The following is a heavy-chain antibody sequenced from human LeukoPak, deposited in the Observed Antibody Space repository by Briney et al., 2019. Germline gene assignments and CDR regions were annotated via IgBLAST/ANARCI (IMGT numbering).Heavy chain of an antibody. J-gene: IGHJ4*02. Sequence: GGSLRLSCAASGFTFSSYSMNWVRQAPGKGLEWVSSISSGSSYIYYADSVKGRFTISRDNSKNTLYLQMNSLRAEDTAVYYCASFSGNYRYYFDYWGQGTLVTVSS. CDR1: GFTFSSYS. D-gene: IGHD1-26*01. CDR2: ISSGSSYI. V-gene: IGHV3-21*04. CDR3: ASFSGNYRYYFDY.